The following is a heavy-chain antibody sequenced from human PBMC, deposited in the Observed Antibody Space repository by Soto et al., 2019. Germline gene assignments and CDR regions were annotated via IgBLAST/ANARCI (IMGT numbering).Heavy chain of an antibody. J-gene: IGHJ6*03. V-gene: IGHV4-59*08. CDR2: IYYSGST. Sequence: PSETMSLTCTVSGGSLSSYYWSWIRQPPEKGLEWIGYIYYSGSTNYNPSLRSRVTISVDTSKNQFSLKLSSVTAADTAVYYCVTVGNNWDYYYMDVWGKGTTVTVSS. D-gene: IGHD1-20*01. CDR1: GGSLSSYY. CDR3: VTVGNNWDYYYMDV.